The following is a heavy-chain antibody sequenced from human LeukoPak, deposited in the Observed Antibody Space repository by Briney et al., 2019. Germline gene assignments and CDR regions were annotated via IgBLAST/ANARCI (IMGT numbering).Heavy chain of an antibody. CDR2: INPNSGGT. CDR1: GYTFTSYY. J-gene: IGHJ4*02. V-gene: IGHV1-2*04. Sequence: ASVKVSCKASGYTFTSYYMHWLRQAPGQGLEWMGWINPNSGGTNYAQKFQGWVTMTRDTSISTAYMELSRLRSDDTAVYYCARGRKGSTMSDYWGQGTLVTVSS. D-gene: IGHD3-10*02. CDR3: ARGRKGSTMSDY.